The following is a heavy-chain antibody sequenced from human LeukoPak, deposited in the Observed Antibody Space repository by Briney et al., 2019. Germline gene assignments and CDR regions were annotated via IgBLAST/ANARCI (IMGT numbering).Heavy chain of an antibody. Sequence: KTSETLSLTCTVSGASITNYYWSWIRQPAGKALEWIGRVYTSGSPNYNPSLKSRVTMSVDTSKNQVSLKLSSVTAADTAVYYCARRAMRDAFDIWGQGTMVTVSS. CDR3: ARRAMRDAFDI. D-gene: IGHD2-2*01. CDR2: VYTSGSP. J-gene: IGHJ3*02. CDR1: GASITNYY. V-gene: IGHV4-4*07.